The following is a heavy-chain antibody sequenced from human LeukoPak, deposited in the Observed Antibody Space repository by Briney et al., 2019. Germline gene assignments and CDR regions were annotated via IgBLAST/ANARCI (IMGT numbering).Heavy chain of an antibody. D-gene: IGHD5-18*01. CDR3: ASFGYSSVDY. V-gene: IGHV4-39*01. CDR1: GGSISSSSYY. J-gene: IGHJ4*02. CDR2: IYYSGST. Sequence: SETLSLTCTVSGGSISSSSYYWGWIRQPPGKGLEWIGSIYYSGSTYYNPSLKSRVTIFVDTSKNQFSLKLSSVTAADTAVYYCASFGYSSVDYWGQGTLVTVSS.